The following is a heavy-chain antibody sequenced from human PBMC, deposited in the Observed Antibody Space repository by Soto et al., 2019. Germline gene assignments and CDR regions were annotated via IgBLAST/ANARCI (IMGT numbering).Heavy chain of an antibody. V-gene: IGHV1-8*01. CDR2: MNPNSGNT. CDR3: ARTLYGDNVDY. J-gene: IGHJ4*02. Sequence: ASVKVSCKASGYTFTSYDINWVRQATGQGLEWMGWMNPNSGNTGYEQKFQGRVTMTRNTSISTAYMELSSLRSEDSAVYYCARTLYGDNVDYWGQGTLVTVSS. CDR1: GYTFTSYD. D-gene: IGHD4-17*01.